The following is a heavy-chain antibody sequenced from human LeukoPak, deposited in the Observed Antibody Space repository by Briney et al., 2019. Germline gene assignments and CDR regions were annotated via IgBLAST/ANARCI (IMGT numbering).Heavy chain of an antibody. CDR1: GFNFSRYW. V-gene: IGHV3-53*01. CDR3: ARRAGDYSHPYDY. J-gene: IGHJ4*02. D-gene: IGHD3-22*01. Sequence: GGSLRLSCAASGFNFSRYWMSWVRQAPGKGLEWVSFIYSGGNTYYADSVKGRFTISRDNSKNTVHLQMNSLRAEDTAMYYCARRAGDYSHPYDYWGQGTLVTVSS. CDR2: IYSGGNT.